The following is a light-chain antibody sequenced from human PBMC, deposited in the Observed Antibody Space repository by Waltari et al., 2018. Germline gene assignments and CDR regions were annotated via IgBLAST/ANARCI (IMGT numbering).Light chain of an antibody. Sequence: QSILTQPPSVSGAPGQRVTISCPGSSSNIGAGHAVHWYQEFPGTGPKLLIYGNNNRPSGVPDRFSGSKSGTSASLTITGLQAEDEADYYCQSFDTSLSHGVVFGGGTKVTVL. V-gene: IGLV1-40*02. CDR2: GNN. J-gene: IGLJ3*02. CDR1: SSNIGAGHA. CDR3: QSFDTSLSHGVV.